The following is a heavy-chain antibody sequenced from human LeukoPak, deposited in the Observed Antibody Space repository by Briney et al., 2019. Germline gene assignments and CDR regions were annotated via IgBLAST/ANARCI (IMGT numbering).Heavy chain of an antibody. CDR3: ARHIYYGSGSYLESGWFDP. CDR2: IYYSGST. D-gene: IGHD3-10*01. Sequence: PSETLSLTCTVSGGSISSSIYYWGWIRQPPGKGLEWIGSIYYSGSTYYNPSLKSRVTISVDTSKNQFSLKLSSVTAADTAVYYCARHIYYGSGSYLESGWFDPWGQGTLVTVSS. CDR1: GGSISSSIYY. J-gene: IGHJ5*02. V-gene: IGHV4-39*01.